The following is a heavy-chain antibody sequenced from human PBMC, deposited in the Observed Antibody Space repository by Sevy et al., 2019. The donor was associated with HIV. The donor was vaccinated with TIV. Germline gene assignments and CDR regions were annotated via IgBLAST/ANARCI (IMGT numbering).Heavy chain of an antibody. D-gene: IGHD3-22*01. V-gene: IGHV5-51*01. CDR2: IYPDDSDI. CDR3: ARRGYDSTGYPQYYFDN. CDR1: GYRFTSYW. J-gene: IGHJ4*02. Sequence: GKSLKISCKASGYRFTSYWIAWVRQMPGKGLEWMGIIYPDDSDIRYSPSLQGQVTISVDKSISTAYLQWSSLKASDTAMYFCARRGYDSTGYPQYYFDNWGQRTLVTVSS.